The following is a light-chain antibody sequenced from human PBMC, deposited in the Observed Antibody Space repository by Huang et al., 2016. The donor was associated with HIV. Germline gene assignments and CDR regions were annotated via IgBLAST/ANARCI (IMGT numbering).Light chain of an antibody. CDR2: DAS. Sequence: EIVLTQSPGTLSLSPGETATLSCRAGQRVDSNYLAWYQQTPGQAPRLRIHDASTRATGSPGRFSGSGSGTDFTLTISRLEPEDFAVYYCQQYGSSPITFGQGTRLEIK. V-gene: IGKV3-20*01. CDR1: QRVDSNY. CDR3: QQYGSSPIT. J-gene: IGKJ5*01.